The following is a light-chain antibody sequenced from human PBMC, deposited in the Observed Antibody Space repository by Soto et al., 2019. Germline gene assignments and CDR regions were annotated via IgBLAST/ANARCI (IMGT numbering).Light chain of an antibody. CDR3: RQCGYSLGFA. V-gene: IGKV3-20*01. Sequence: EIVLTQSPGTLSLSPGERATLSCRASQSVSSYFFACYPGNPGQPPRLLIYGASSRATGIPDRFSGSGSGTDFTLTISRLEPEDFAVYYCRQCGYSLGFAFGGGTKVDIK. J-gene: IGKJ4*01. CDR1: QSVSSYF. CDR2: GAS.